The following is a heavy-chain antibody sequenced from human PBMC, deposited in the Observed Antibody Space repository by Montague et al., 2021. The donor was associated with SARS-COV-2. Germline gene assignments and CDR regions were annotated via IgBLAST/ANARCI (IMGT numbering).Heavy chain of an antibody. V-gene: IGHV4-4*02. D-gene: IGHD4/OR15-4a*01. CDR2: ILHSGST. Sequence: SETLSLTCAVSGGSISGSNWWTWLRQPPGKGLEWIGEILHSGSTNYISSLKSRVTISVDKSKNQFSLKLTYLTAADTAVYYCARDFRGAYNFFDPWGQGALVTGSS. J-gene: IGHJ5*02. CDR3: ARDFRGAYNFFDP. CDR1: GGSISGSNW.